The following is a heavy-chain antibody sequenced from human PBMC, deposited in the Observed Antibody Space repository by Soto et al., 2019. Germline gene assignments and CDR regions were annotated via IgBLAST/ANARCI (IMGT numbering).Heavy chain of an antibody. CDR2: IKCDASQK. CDR1: GFTFGGYW. V-gene: IGHV3-7*01. J-gene: IGHJ4*01. Sequence: SXRRSCGASGFTFGGYWMRRVRQAPGKWLEWLATIKCDASQKKYVDSVKGRFSMSRDNAKNSLYLQMDRLRDEDTAVYSCARALGYGSGTSVNHYLGCWGHGTLVTVSS. CDR3: ARALGYGSGTSVNHYLGC. D-gene: IGHD3-10*01.